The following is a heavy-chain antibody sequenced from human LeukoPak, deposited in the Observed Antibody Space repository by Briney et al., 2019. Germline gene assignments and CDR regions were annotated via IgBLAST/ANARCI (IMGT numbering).Heavy chain of an antibody. CDR1: GGSISSSSYY. CDR2: IYYSGST. J-gene: IGHJ4*02. V-gene: IGHV4-39*01. D-gene: IGHD3-22*01. Sequence: SSETLSHPCTVSGGSISSSSYYWGWIRQPPGKGLEWIGSIYYSGSTYYNPSLKSRVTISVDTSKYQFSLKLSSVTAADTAVYYCARARSGYYDWQGARFDYWGQGTLVTVSS. CDR3: ARARSGYYDWQGARFDY.